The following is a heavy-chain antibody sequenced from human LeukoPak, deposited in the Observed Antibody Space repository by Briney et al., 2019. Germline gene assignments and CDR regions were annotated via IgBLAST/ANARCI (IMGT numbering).Heavy chain of an antibody. D-gene: IGHD2-8*02. CDR2: VYYSGSA. J-gene: IGHJ3*02. CDR1: GGSINSGDYY. CDR3: ARGSGTGALDI. Sequence: PSQTLSLTCSVSGGSINSGDYYWSWIRQHPGKGLEWIGYVYYSGSAFHNPSLKGRVTVSVDTSKNQFSLKLNSVTAADTAVYYCARGSGTGALDIWGQGTMVTVSS. V-gene: IGHV4-31*03.